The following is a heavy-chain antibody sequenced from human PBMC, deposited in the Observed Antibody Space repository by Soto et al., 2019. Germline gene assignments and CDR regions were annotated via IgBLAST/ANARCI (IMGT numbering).Heavy chain of an antibody. Sequence: EVQLLESGGGLAQPGGSLRLSCAASGFIFRTYAMNWVRQAPGKGLEWVSVMVGDGSSSDYADSVRGRFTISRDNSKNTLYLQMNSARVEYTAVYYCAKDLRPDGRYDLDYWGQGTLVTVSS. D-gene: IGHD1-26*01. CDR2: MVGDGSSS. CDR3: AKDLRPDGRYDLDY. V-gene: IGHV3-23*01. J-gene: IGHJ4*02. CDR1: GFIFRTYA.